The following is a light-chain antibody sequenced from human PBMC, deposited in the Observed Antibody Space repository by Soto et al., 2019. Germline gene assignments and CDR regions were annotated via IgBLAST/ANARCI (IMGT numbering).Light chain of an antibody. CDR2: DAS. J-gene: IGKJ4*01. V-gene: IGKV3-11*01. Sequence: EIVLTQSPATQSLSPGERATLSCRASQSVSSYLAWYQQKPGQAPRLLIYDASNRATGIPARFSGSGSGTDFTLTISSLEPADFAVYYCQQRSNWPKLTFGGGTKVEIK. CDR1: QSVSSY. CDR3: QQRSNWPKLT.